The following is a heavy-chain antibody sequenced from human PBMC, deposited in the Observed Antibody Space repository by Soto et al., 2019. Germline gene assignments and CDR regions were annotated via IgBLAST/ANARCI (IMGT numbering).Heavy chain of an antibody. Sequence: QVQLVQSGAEVKKPGSSVKVSCMASGGTFSSYAISWVRQAPGQGLEWMGGIIPISGTANYALKFQGRVTITADEYTSTVYMELSSLRSEDTAVYFCARSQGSSTSLEIYYYYYDGMDVWGQGTTVTVSS. CDR3: ARSQGSSTSLEIYYYYYDGMDV. CDR2: IIPISGTA. J-gene: IGHJ6*02. V-gene: IGHV1-69*01. CDR1: GGTFSSYA. D-gene: IGHD2-2*01.